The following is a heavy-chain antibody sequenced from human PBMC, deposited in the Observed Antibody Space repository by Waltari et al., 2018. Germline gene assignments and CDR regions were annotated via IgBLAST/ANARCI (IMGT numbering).Heavy chain of an antibody. D-gene: IGHD2-21*01. Sequence: QLQMQESGPGLVRPSETLSLTCAVSGGSITTITYFWGWIRQPPGKGLEWIASFSYNGNTYVNPSLKSRVTISGDTSKNQFSLLLSSVTAADTAVYYCARGLGAIYWGHGTLVTVSS. J-gene: IGHJ4*01. CDR3: ARGLGAIY. CDR1: GGSITTITYF. CDR2: FSYNGNT. V-gene: IGHV4-39*07.